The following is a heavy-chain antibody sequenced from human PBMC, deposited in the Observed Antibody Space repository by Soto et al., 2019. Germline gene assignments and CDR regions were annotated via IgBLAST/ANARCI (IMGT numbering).Heavy chain of an antibody. Sequence: SETLSLTCTFSGFSINNDDWTLIRQPPGKGLEWIGYVYHTGSTNYNPSLKGSVTISIDTSKNQFSLKLNAVTAADTAVYYCARRNDNQKWIDHWGQGTLVTVSS. V-gene: IGHV4-59*01. CDR1: GFSINNDD. CDR2: VYHTGST. J-gene: IGHJ5*02. CDR3: ARRNDNQKWIDH.